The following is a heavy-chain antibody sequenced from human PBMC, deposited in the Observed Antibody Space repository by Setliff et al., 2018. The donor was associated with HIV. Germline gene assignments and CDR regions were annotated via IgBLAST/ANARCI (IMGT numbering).Heavy chain of an antibody. V-gene: IGHV4-39*07. CDR2: MYYSGNT. CDR3: ARGTYYYETSGYHYDKTWAGTCLDY. CDR1: GGSISSSSSY. Sequence: SETLSLTCIVSGGSISSSSSYWGWIRLPPGKGLEWIGSMYYSGNTYYNPSLKSRVTISLDKSKNQFSLKLTSVTAADTAVYYCARGTYYYETSGYHYDKTWAGTCLDYWGQGTLVTVSS. D-gene: IGHD3-22*01. J-gene: IGHJ4*02.